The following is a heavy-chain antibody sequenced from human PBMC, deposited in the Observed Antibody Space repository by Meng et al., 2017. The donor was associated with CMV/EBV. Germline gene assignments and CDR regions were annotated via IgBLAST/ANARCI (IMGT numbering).Heavy chain of an antibody. CDR3: ARGEQLAGAFDI. CDR2: INPSGGST. J-gene: IGHJ3*02. CDR1: GYTFTSYY. V-gene: IGHV1-46*01. Sequence: ASAKVSCKASGYTFTSYYMHWLRQAPGQGLEWMGIINPSGGSTSYAQKFQGRVTMTRDTSTSTVYMELSSLRSEDTAVYYCARGEQLAGAFDIWGQGTMVTVSS. D-gene: IGHD6-6*01.